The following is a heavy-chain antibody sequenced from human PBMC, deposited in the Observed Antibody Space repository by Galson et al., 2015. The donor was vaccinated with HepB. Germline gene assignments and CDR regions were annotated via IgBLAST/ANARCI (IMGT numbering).Heavy chain of an antibody. CDR1: GGSISSYY. V-gene: IGHV4-4*07. Sequence: ETLSLTCTVSGGSISSYYWRWLRQPAGKGLEWIGRIYTSGSTNYNPSLKSRVTMSVDTSKNQFSLKLSSVTAADTAVYYCARDVEILWFGELFSVSAFDIWGQGTMVTVSS. CDR3: ARDVEILWFGELFSVSAFDI. D-gene: IGHD3-10*01. CDR2: IYTSGST. J-gene: IGHJ3*02.